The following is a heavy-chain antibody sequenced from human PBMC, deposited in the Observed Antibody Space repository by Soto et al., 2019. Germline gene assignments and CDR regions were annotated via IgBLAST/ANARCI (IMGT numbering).Heavy chain of an antibody. CDR2: INHSGST. CDR3: AREGLNYFDY. V-gene: IGHV4-34*01. Sequence: SETLSLTCAVYGGSFSGYYWSWIRQPPGKGLEWIGEINHSGSTNYNPSLKSRVTISVDTSKNQFSLKLSSVTAADTAVYYCAREGLNYFDYWGQGTLVTVSS. J-gene: IGHJ4*02. CDR1: GGSFSGYY.